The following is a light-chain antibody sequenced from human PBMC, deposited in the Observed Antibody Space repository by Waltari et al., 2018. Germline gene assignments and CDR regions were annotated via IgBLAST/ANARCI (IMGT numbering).Light chain of an antibody. CDR2: EAS. J-gene: IGKJ5*01. V-gene: IGKV3-15*01. CDR3: QQYNHWLPIT. Sequence: EIVMPQSPDTLSVSPGERATFSCRASQSVSSNLAWYQQKPGQAPRLLIYEASTRATSIPAGFRGSGSGTDFTLTISSLQSEDSAVYYCQQYNHWLPITYGQGTRLEIK. CDR1: QSVSSN.